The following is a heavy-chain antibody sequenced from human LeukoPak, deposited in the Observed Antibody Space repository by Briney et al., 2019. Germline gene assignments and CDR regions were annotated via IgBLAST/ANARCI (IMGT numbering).Heavy chain of an antibody. CDR3: ARASLIAAAGTTRAFDI. J-gene: IGHJ3*02. Sequence: GGSLRLSCAASGFTSSSYGWHWFRKPPGRGLLGVSRFTGNWSSTSYADSVKGRFTISRDNAKNTLYLQMNSLSAEDTAVYYCARASLIAAAGTTRAFDIWGQGTMVTFSS. D-gene: IGHD6-13*01. CDR1: GFTSSSYG. V-gene: IGHV3-74*01. CDR2: FTGNWSST.